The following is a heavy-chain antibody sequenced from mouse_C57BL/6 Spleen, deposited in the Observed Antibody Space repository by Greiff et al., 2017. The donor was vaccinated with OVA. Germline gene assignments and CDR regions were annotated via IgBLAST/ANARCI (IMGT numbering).Heavy chain of an antibody. CDR2: IDPETGGT. Sequence: VKLMESGAELVRPGASVTLSCKASGYTFTDYEMHWVKQTPVHGLEWIGAIDPETGGTAYNQKFKGKAILTADKSSSTAYMELRSLTSEDSAVYYCTRFSGFAYWGQGTLVTVSA. J-gene: IGHJ3*01. CDR1: GYTFTDYE. D-gene: IGHD3-1*01. V-gene: IGHV1-15*01. CDR3: TRFSGFAY.